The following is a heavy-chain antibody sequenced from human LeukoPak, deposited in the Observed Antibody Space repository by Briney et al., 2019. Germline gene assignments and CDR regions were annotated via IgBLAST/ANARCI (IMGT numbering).Heavy chain of an antibody. Sequence: PSETLSLTCTVSGGSISSSNWWSWVRQPPGKGLEWIGEIYHSGSTNYNPSLKSRVTISVDKSKNQFSLKLSSVTAADTAVYYCARVPGGRRGWFDPWGQGTLVTVSS. V-gene: IGHV4-4*02. J-gene: IGHJ5*02. CDR1: GGSISSSNW. D-gene: IGHD3-16*01. CDR2: IYHSGST. CDR3: ARVPGGRRGWFDP.